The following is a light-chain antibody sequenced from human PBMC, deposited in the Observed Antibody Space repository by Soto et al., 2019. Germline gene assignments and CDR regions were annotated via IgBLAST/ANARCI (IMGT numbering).Light chain of an antibody. CDR3: YSFTDISTSLFV. V-gene: IGLV2-23*02. CDR1: SRDIGTSNL. J-gene: IGLJ1*01. CDR2: EVT. Sequence: LTQPASVSGSPGQSITISCTGTSRDIGTSNLVSWYQQYPGKAPKLMIYEVTKRPSGISYRFSGSKSGNTASLTISGLQPEDEADYYCYSFTDISTSLFVFGTGTKVTVL.